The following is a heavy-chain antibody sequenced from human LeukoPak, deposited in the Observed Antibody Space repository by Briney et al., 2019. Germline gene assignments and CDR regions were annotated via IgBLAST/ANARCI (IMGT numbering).Heavy chain of an antibody. J-gene: IGHJ4*02. CDR3: ARGGGYYDSSGYYTVDY. Sequence: GRSLRLSCAASGFTFSSYAMHWVRQAPGKGLEWVAVISYDGSNKYYADSVKGRFTISRDNSKNTLYLQMNSLRAEDTAVYYCARGGGYYDSSGYYTVDYWGQGTLVTVSS. CDR2: ISYDGSNK. D-gene: IGHD3-22*01. CDR1: GFTFSSYA. V-gene: IGHV3-30-3*01.